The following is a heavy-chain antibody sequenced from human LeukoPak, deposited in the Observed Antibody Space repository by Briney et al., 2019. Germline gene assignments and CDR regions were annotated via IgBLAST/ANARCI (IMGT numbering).Heavy chain of an antibody. J-gene: IGHJ5*02. CDR2: ISAYNGNT. CDR3: ATDRRLAYDMPYNWFDP. D-gene: IGHD3-9*01. CDR1: GYTFTSYG. Sequence: ASVKVSCTASGYTFTSYGISWVRQAPGQGLEWMGWISAYNGNTNYAQKFQGRVTMTTDTSTSTAYMELRSLRSDDTAVYYCATDRRLAYDMPYNWFDPWGQGTLVTVSS. V-gene: IGHV1-18*01.